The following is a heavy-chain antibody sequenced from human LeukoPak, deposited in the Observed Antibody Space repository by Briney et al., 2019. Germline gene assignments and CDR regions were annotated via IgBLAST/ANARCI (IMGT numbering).Heavy chain of an antibody. Sequence: PGGSLRLSCAASGFTFSSYAMSWVRQAPGKGLEWVSAISGSGGSTYYADSVKGRFTISGDNSKNTLYLQMNSLRAEDTAVYYCAKSESRWPGGGYWGQGTLVTVSS. V-gene: IGHV3-23*01. CDR1: GFTFSSYA. D-gene: IGHD3-10*01. J-gene: IGHJ4*02. CDR2: ISGSGGST. CDR3: AKSESRWPGGGY.